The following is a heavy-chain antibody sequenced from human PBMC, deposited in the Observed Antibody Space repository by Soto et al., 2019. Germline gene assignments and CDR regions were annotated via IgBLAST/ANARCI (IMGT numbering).Heavy chain of an antibody. CDR3: VRYTVTKNYYYYYMDV. J-gene: IGHJ6*03. CDR2: IYYSGST. CDR1: GGSISSYY. D-gene: IGHD4-4*01. V-gene: IGHV4-59*08. Sequence: SETLSLTCTVSGGSISSYYWSWIRQPPGKGLEWIGYIYYSGSTNYNPSLKSRVTISVDTSKNQFSLKLSSVTAADTAVYYCVRYTVTKNYYYYYMDVWGKGTTVTVSS.